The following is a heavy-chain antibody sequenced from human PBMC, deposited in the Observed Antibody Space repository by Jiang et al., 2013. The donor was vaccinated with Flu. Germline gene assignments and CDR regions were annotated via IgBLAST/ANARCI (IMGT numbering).Heavy chain of an antibody. J-gene: IGHJ6*02. D-gene: IGHD3-10*01. CDR3: ARIRQGSGNYYYYGMDV. V-gene: IGHV2-70*01. CDR1: GFSLSTSGMC. CDR2: IDWDDDK. Sequence: KPTQTLTLTCTFSGFSLSTSGMCVSWIRQPPGKALEWLALIDWDDDKYYSTSLKTRLTISKDTSKNXVVLTMTNMDPVDTATYYCARIRQGSGNYYYYGMDVWGQGTTVTVSS.